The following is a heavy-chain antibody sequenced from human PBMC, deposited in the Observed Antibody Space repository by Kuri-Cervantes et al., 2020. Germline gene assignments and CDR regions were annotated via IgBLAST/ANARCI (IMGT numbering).Heavy chain of an antibody. CDR2: IYPGDSDT. CDR1: GYSFTSYW. V-gene: IGHV5-51*01. J-gene: IGHJ4*02. D-gene: IGHD5-24*01. Sequence: ETLSLTCKGSGYSFTSYWIGWVRQMPGKGLEWMGIIYPGDSDTRYSPSFQGQVTISADKSISTAYLQWSSLKASDTAVYYCARLRRDGYNFAYFDYWGQGTLVTVSS. CDR3: ARLRRDGYNFAYFDY.